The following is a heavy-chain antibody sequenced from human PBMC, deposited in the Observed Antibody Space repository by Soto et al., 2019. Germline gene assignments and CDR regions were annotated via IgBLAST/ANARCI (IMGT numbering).Heavy chain of an antibody. CDR1: GGTFSSYA. D-gene: IGHD6-19*01. CDR3: ARDRVAVAGKTHYYYYGMDV. CDR2: IIPIFGTA. J-gene: IGHJ6*02. V-gene: IGHV1-69*13. Sequence: SVKVSCKASGGTFSSYAISWVRQAPGQGLEWMGGIIPIFGTANYAQKFQGRVTITADESTSTAYMELSSLRSEDTAAYYCARDRVAVAGKTHYYYYGMDVWGQGTTVTVSS.